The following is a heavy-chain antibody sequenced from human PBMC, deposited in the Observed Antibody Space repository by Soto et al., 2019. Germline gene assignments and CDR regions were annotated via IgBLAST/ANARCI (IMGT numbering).Heavy chain of an antibody. J-gene: IGHJ4*02. V-gene: IGHV4-59*01. Sequence: PSETLSLTCTVSGGSISSYYWSWIRQPPGKGLEWIGYIYYSGSTNYNPSLKSRVTISVDTSKNQFSLKLSSVTAADTAVYYCARTHREYYFDYWGQGTLVTVSS. CDR3: ARTHREYYFDY. CDR2: IYYSGST. CDR1: GGSISSYY.